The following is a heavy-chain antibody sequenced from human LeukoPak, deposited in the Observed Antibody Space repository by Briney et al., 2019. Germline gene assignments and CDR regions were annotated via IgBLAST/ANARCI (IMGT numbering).Heavy chain of an antibody. CDR1: GFTFTNAW. Sequence: PGGSLRLSCVDSGFTFTNAWMSWVRQAPGKGLEWIGRIKSKTDGETTNYAEPVRGRFTISRDDSKSAVYLQMNSLKVEDTAVYYCTTDLGTYYHGSQRLIPIDYWGQGTLVTVSS. D-gene: IGHD3-10*01. CDR3: TTDLGTYYHGSQRLIPIDY. CDR2: IKSKTDGETT. V-gene: IGHV3-15*01. J-gene: IGHJ4*02.